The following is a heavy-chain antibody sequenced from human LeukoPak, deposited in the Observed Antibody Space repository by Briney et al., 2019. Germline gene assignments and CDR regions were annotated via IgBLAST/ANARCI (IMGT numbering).Heavy chain of an antibody. V-gene: IGHV4-59*08. Sequence: SETLSLTCTVSGGSITAYYLPWLRQPPGKGLEWIGYVYYSGYSNYNPSLKSRVSMSVDTSMNQFSLKLASVTAADTAVYYCARHSIASDGARLFDYWGRGTLVTVSS. CDR1: GGSITAYY. J-gene: IGHJ4*02. CDR2: VYYSGYS. CDR3: ARHSIASDGARLFDY. D-gene: IGHD2-21*01.